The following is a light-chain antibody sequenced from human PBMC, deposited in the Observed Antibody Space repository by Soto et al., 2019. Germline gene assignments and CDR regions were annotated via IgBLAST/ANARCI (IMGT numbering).Light chain of an antibody. CDR2: GAS. CDR3: QQYDSSPKT. Sequence: EIVMTQSPATLSVSPGERATLSCRASQSVSNNYLAWYQQKPGQAPRLLIYGASSRATGIPDRFSGSGSGTDFTLTISRLEAEDFAVYYCQQYDSSPKTFGQGTKVDI. V-gene: IGKV3-20*01. J-gene: IGKJ1*01. CDR1: QSVSNNY.